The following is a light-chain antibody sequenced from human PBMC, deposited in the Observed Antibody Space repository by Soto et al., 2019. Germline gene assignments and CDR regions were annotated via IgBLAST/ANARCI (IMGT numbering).Light chain of an antibody. CDR2: GAS. Sequence: ESVLTQSPGTLSLSPGERATPFCRASHYVSGSYLAWYQQKPGQAPRLLIYGASTRATGIPARFSGSGSGIDFTLTISRLEPEDFAVYYCQQYGDLSLTFGGGTKVEIK. CDR1: HYVSGSY. J-gene: IGKJ4*01. V-gene: IGKV3-20*01. CDR3: QQYGDLSLT.